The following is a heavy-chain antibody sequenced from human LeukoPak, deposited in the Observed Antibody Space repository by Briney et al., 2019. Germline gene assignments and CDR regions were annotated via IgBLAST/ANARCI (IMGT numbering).Heavy chain of an antibody. CDR1: GGSISSSSHS. CDR3: ARVYGRFYYYYMDV. CDR2: IYYSGST. Sequence: SETLSLTCSVSGGSISSSSHSWGWIRQSPGKGLEWIGSIYYSGSTFYNPSLKSRVTISVDRSKNQFSLKLSSVTAADTAVYYCARVYGRFYYYYMDVWGKGTTVTISS. V-gene: IGHV4-39*07. J-gene: IGHJ6*03. D-gene: IGHD4-17*01.